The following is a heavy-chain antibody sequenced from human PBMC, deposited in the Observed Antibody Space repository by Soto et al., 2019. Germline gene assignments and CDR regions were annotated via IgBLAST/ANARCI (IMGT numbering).Heavy chain of an antibody. CDR1: GFTFSSYG. D-gene: IGHD3-3*01. CDR2: ISYDGSNK. V-gene: IGHV3-30*18. J-gene: IGHJ6*02. Sequence: GGSLRLSCAASGFTFSSYGMHWVRQAPGKGLERVAVISYDGSNKYYADSVKGRFTISRDNSKNTLYLQMNSLRAEDTAVYYCAKDGGFWSGYQTNYYYYGMDVWGQGTTVTVSS. CDR3: AKDGGFWSGYQTNYYYYGMDV.